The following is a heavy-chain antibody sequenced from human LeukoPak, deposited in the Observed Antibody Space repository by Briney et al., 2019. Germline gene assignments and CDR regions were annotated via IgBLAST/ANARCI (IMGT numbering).Heavy chain of an antibody. Sequence: SETLSLTCTVSGYSISSGYYWGWIRQPPGKGLEWIGSIYHSGSTYYNPSLKSRVTISVDTSKNQFSLKLSSVTAADTAVYYCAREFHDYGDYEDWFDPWGQGTLVTVSS. J-gene: IGHJ5*02. D-gene: IGHD4-17*01. CDR1: GYSISSGYY. V-gene: IGHV4-38-2*02. CDR3: AREFHDYGDYEDWFDP. CDR2: IYHSGST.